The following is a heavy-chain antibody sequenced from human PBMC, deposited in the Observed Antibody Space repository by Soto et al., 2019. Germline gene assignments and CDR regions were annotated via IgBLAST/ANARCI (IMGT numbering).Heavy chain of an antibody. J-gene: IGHJ3*02. Sequence: PGGSLRLSCAASGFTFDDYGMSWVRQAPGKGLEWVSGINWNGGSTGYVDSVKGRFTISRDNAKNSLYLQMNSLRAEDTALYYCARESSLYYYDSSGYYPDAFDIWGQGTMVTVS. CDR1: GFTFDDYG. CDR2: INWNGGST. D-gene: IGHD3-22*01. CDR3: ARESSLYYYDSSGYYPDAFDI. V-gene: IGHV3-20*04.